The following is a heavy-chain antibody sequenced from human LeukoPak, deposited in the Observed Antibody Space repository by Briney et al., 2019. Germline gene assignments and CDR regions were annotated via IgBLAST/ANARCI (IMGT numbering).Heavy chain of an antibody. J-gene: IGHJ3*02. Sequence: AGGSLRLSCAASGFTFSAYAMHWVRQAPGKGLEWVAVISYDGSNKHYADSVKGRFTISGDKSKDTLYLQMKSLRPEDTAVYYCARGPGPIAGAKNPFDIWGQGTMVTVSS. CDR2: ISYDGSNK. CDR3: ARGPGPIAGAKNPFDI. D-gene: IGHD1-26*01. CDR1: GFTFSAYA. V-gene: IGHV3-30*01.